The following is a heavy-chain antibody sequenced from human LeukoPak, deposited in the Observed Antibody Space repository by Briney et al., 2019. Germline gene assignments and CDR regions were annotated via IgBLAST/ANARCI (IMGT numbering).Heavy chain of an antibody. CDR1: GFSFSNYG. V-gene: IGHV3-33*01. Sequence: PGRSLRLSCAASGFSFSNYGMHWVRQAPGKGLEWVAVIWYDGSNKYYADSVKGRFTISRDNSKNTLYVQMSSLRAEDTAVYYCARSNNGGWGSCDYWGQGSLVTVSS. D-gene: IGHD3-16*01. CDR3: ARSNNGGWGSCDY. J-gene: IGHJ4*02. CDR2: IWYDGSNK.